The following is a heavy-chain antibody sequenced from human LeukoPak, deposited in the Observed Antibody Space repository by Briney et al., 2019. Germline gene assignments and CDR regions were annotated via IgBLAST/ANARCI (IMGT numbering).Heavy chain of an antibody. V-gene: IGHV4-39*07. CDR3: ARDSSGWYAY. J-gene: IGHJ4*02. CDR1: GGSISSSSYY. CDR2: IYYSGST. D-gene: IGHD6-19*01. Sequence: SETLSPTCTVSGGSISSSSYYWGWIRQPPGTGLEWIGSIYYSGSTYYNPSLKSRVTISVDTSKNQFSLKLSSVTAADTAVYYCARDSSGWYAYWGQGTLVTVSS.